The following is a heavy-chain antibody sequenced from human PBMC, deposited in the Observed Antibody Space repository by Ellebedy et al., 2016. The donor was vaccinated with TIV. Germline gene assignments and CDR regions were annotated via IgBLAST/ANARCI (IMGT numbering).Heavy chain of an antibody. D-gene: IGHD6-25*01. CDR1: GFTFSSSA. CDR2: IRDDVVRT. CDR3: TKHRPSASMDV. J-gene: IGHJ6*02. Sequence: PGESLKISCAASGFTFSSSAMDWVRQAPGKGPEWVSAIRDDVVRTYYADSVNGRFTISRDNSKSTLFLQMNSLRAEDAAKYYCTKHRPSASMDVWGQGTTVAVSS. V-gene: IGHV3-23*01.